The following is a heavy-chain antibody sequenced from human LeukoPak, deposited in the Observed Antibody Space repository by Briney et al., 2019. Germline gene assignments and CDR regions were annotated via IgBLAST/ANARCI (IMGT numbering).Heavy chain of an antibody. CDR3: ARRDSSGCNDH. Sequence: PSETLSLTCAVSGYSISSGYYWGWIRQPPGTGLEWIGSIYHRGSTYYNPSLKSRVTISGDTSKNQFSLELSSVTAADSAVYYCARRDSSGCNDHWGQGTLVPLSS. V-gene: IGHV4-38-2*01. CDR2: IYHRGST. J-gene: IGHJ4*02. CDR1: GYSISSGYY. D-gene: IGHD6-19*01.